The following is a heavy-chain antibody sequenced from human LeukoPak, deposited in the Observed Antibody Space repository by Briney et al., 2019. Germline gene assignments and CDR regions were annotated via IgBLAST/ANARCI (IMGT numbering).Heavy chain of an antibody. D-gene: IGHD3-22*01. Sequence: SETLSLTCAVYGGSFSGYYWSWIRQPPGKGLEWIGEINHSGSTNYNPSLKSRVTISVDTSKNQFSLKLSSVTAPDTAVYYRARGLPNYYDSSGYYFSHPPRHWFDPWGQGTLVTVSS. J-gene: IGHJ5*02. CDR1: GGSFSGYY. V-gene: IGHV4-34*01. CDR2: INHSGST. CDR3: ARGLPNYYDSSGYYFSHPPRHWFDP.